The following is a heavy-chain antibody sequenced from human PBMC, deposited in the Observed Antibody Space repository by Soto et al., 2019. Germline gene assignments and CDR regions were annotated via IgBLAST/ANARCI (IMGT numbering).Heavy chain of an antibody. J-gene: IGHJ4*02. Sequence: EVQLLESGGGLVQPGGSLRLSCAASGFTFSSYAMSWVRQAPGKGMEWVAAISGSGGRTYYADSVKGRFTISRENSKNTPYPQMNSLRAEDAAVYYCAKDLVGSNADYYDYWGQGTLVTVSS. D-gene: IGHD2-15*01. CDR1: GFTFSSYA. CDR3: AKDLVGSNADYYDY. CDR2: ISGSGGRT. V-gene: IGHV3-23*01.